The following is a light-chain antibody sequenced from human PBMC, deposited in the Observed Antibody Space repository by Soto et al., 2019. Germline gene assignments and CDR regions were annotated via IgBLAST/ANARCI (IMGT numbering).Light chain of an antibody. V-gene: IGKV4-1*01. Sequence: DIVMTQSPDSLAVSLGERATINCKSSQSVFYSSNNKNYLAWYQQKPGQSPRLLIYWASTRESGVPDRFSGSGSGTDFTLTISSLQAEDVAVYYCQQYSSTPWTVGQGTKVEIK. J-gene: IGKJ1*01. CDR2: WAS. CDR1: QSVFYSSNNKNY. CDR3: QQYSSTPWT.